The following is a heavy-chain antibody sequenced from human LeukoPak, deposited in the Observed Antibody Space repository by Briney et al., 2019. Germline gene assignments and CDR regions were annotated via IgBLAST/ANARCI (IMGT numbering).Heavy chain of an antibody. CDR3: AVSRDSGSYSAFDY. V-gene: IGHV4-38-2*02. CDR2: IYHSGST. CDR1: GYSISSGYY. D-gene: IGHD1-26*01. Sequence: SETLSLTCTVSGYSISSGYYWGWIRQPPGKGLEWIGSIYHSGSTYYNPSLKSRVTISVDTSKNQFSLKLSSVTAADTAVYYCAVSRDSGSYSAFDYWGQGTLVTVSS. J-gene: IGHJ4*02.